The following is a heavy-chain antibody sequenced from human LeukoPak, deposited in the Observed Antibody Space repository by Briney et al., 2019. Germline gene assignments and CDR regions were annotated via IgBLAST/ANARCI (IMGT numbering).Heavy chain of an antibody. V-gene: IGHV3-23*01. Sequence: PGGSLRLSCAASGFTFSIYSMNWVRQAPGKGLEWVSAVTGSGGSTFYADSVKGRFTISRDNSKNTLYLQMNSLRAEDTAVYYCAKDLEEKVGATSYWGQGTLVTVSS. CDR1: GFTFSIYS. CDR2: VTGSGGST. J-gene: IGHJ4*02. CDR3: AKDLEEKVGATSY. D-gene: IGHD1-26*01.